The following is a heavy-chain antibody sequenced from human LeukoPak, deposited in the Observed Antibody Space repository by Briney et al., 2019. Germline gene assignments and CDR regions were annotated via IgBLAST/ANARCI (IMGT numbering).Heavy chain of an antibody. CDR3: ARGYEGGRIDY. D-gene: IGHD5-12*01. J-gene: IGHJ4*02. CDR2: INHSGST. CDR1: GRSFSGYY. Sequence: SETLSLTCAVYGRSFSGYYWSWIRQPPGKGLEWIGEINHSGSTNYNPSLKSRVTISVDTSKNQFSLKLSSVTAADTAVYYCARGYEGGRIDYWGQGTLVTVSS. V-gene: IGHV4-34*01.